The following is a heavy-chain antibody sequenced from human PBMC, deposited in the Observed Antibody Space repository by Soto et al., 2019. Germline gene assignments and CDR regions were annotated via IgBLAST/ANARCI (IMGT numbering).Heavy chain of an antibody. CDR3: ARARMITFGGVHYYYYYYMDV. J-gene: IGHJ6*03. CDR2: ISAYNGNT. CDR1: GYTFTSYG. Sequence: ASVNVSCKASGYTFTSYGISWVRQAPGQGLEWMGWISAYNGNTNYAQKLQGRVTMTTDTSTSTAYMELRSLRSDDTAVYYCARARMITFGGVHYYYYYYMDVWGKGTTVTVSS. V-gene: IGHV1-18*01. D-gene: IGHD3-16*01.